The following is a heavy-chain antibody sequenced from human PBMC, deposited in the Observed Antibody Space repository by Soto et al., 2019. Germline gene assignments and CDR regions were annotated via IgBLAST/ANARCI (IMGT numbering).Heavy chain of an antibody. Sequence: SETLSLTCTVSGGSISSSSYYWGWIRQPPGKGLEWIGSIYYSGSTYYNPSLKSRVTISVDTSKNQFSLKLSSVTAADTAVYYCARSGFWSVIGVDYWGQGTLVTVSS. V-gene: IGHV4-39*01. CDR2: IYYSGST. CDR1: GGSISSSSYY. J-gene: IGHJ4*02. CDR3: ARSGFWSVIGVDY. D-gene: IGHD3-3*01.